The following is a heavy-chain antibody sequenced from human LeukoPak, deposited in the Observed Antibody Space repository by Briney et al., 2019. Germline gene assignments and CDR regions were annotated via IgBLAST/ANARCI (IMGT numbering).Heavy chain of an antibody. CDR1: GGSISSGDYY. D-gene: IGHD2-2*01. J-gene: IGHJ6*03. Sequence: SETLSLTCTVSGGSISSGDYYWSWIRQPPGKVLEWIGYIYYSGSTYYNPSLKSRVTISVDTSKNQFSLKLSSVTAADTAVYYCARATSAARYYYYYMDVWGKGTTVTVSS. CDR3: ARATSAARYYYYYMDV. V-gene: IGHV4-30-4*08. CDR2: IYYSGST.